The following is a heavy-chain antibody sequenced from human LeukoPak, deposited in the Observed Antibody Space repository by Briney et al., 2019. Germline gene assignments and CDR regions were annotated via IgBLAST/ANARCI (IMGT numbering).Heavy chain of an antibody. D-gene: IGHD5-18*01. J-gene: IGHJ3*02. Sequence: SETLSLTCTVSGGSISSSSYYWGWIRQPPGKGLEWIGSIYYSGSTYYNPSLKSRVTISVDKSKNHFSLRLTSVTAADTAVYYCARVRIHLWLAGAFDIWGQGTMVTVSS. CDR3: ARVRIHLWLAGAFDI. V-gene: IGHV4-39*07. CDR2: IYYSGST. CDR1: GGSISSSSYY.